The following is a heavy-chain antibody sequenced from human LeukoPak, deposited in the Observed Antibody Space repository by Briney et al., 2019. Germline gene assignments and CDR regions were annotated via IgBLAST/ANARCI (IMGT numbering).Heavy chain of an antibody. CDR3: ARDYYVNAFDI. J-gene: IGHJ3*02. Sequence: ASETLSLTCTVSGGSISSYYWSWIRQPPGKGLEWIGYIYYSGGTNYNPSLKSRVTISVDTSKNQFSLKLSSVTAADTAVYYCARDYYVNAFDIWGQGTMVTVSS. V-gene: IGHV4-59*01. CDR1: GGSISSYY. D-gene: IGHD3-10*02. CDR2: IYYSGGT.